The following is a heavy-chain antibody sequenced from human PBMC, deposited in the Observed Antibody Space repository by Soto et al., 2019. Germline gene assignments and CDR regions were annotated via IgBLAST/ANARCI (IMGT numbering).Heavy chain of an antibody. CDR2: INSGAGNT. V-gene: IGHV1-46*01. D-gene: IGHD4-17*01. Sequence: ASVKVSFKASGYTFASFYVHWLRQAPGQGLEWMGVINSGAGNTAYAQKFQGRGTMTSDTSTSTLYMEMSSLRSEDTAVYYCASLATVTPPYYFDYWGQGTLVTVSS. CDR1: GYTFASFY. CDR3: ASLATVTPPYYFDY. J-gene: IGHJ4*02.